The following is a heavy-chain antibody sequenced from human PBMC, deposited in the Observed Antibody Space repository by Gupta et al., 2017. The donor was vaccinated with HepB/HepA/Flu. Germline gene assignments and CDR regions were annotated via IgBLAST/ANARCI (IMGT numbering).Heavy chain of an antibody. J-gene: IGHJ5*02. CDR3: ARGQDTTLSNFFDP. CDR1: GFTFTNYA. V-gene: IGHV3-74*01. D-gene: IGHD1-1*01. CDR2: VSSDGSTT. Sequence: EVQLVDSGGGLVQPGGSLRLSCVVSGFTFTNYAMPWVRQAPGKGLVWVSHVSSDGSTTIYADSVKGRFTISRDNAKNTLYLQMNSLRAEDTAVYYCARGQDTTLSNFFDPWGQGTLVTVSS.